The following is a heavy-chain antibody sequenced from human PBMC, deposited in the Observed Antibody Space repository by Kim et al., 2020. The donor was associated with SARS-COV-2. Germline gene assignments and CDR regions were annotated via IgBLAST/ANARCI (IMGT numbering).Heavy chain of an antibody. Sequence: YAQKLQGRVTMTRDTSISTAYMELSRLRSDDTAVYYCARVSQYYYYGMDVWGQGTTVTVSS. CDR3: ARVSQYYYYGMDV. V-gene: IGHV1-2*02. J-gene: IGHJ6*02.